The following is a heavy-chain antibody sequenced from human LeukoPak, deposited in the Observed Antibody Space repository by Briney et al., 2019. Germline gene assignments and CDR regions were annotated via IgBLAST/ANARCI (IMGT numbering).Heavy chain of an antibody. Sequence: GGSLRLSCAASGFTFRNYWMHWVRQAPGKGLVWVSRVSSDGSRTIYADSVRGRFTISRDNAKNTLFLQTNSLRDEDTAVYYCARDNSGLPDYWGQGTLVTVSS. CDR3: ARDNSGLPDY. J-gene: IGHJ4*02. V-gene: IGHV3-74*01. D-gene: IGHD3-10*01. CDR1: GFTFRNYW. CDR2: VSSDGSRT.